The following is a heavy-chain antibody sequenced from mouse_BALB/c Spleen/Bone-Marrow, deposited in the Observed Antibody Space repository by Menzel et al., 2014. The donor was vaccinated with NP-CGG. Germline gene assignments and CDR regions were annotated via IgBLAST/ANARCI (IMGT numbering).Heavy chain of an antibody. CDR1: GYSFTTYW. J-gene: IGHJ3*01. CDR2: IHPSDSET. Sequence: VQLQQSGTEVVRPGASVKLSCKASGYSFTTYWMNWVKQRPGQGLEWIGMIHPSDSETRLNQKFKDEATLTVGKSSSTAYMQLNSPTSEDSAVYYCAREKVYYGISWFAYWGQGTLVTVSA. D-gene: IGHD2-1*01. V-gene: IGHV1-61*01. CDR3: AREKVYYGISWFAY.